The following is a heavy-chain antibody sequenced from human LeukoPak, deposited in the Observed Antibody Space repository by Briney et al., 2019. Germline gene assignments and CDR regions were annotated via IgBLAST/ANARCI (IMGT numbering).Heavy chain of an antibody. Sequence: GASVKVSCKASGYTLSSYGISWVRQAPGQGLEWMGWISVYSGDTKYAQKVQGRVTMTTDTPTSTAYMELRSLTSDDTAVYFCARAPAAGATRVDYWGQATLVTVCS. J-gene: IGHJ4*02. CDR3: ARAPAAGATRVDY. D-gene: IGHD6-13*01. CDR1: GYTLSSYG. V-gene: IGHV1-18*01. CDR2: ISVYSGDT.